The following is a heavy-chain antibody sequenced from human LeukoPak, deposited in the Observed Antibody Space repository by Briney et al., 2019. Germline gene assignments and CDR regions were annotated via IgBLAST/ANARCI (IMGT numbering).Heavy chain of an antibody. Sequence: GGSLRLSCAASGFTFSSYGMHWVRQAPGKGLEWVAFIRYDGSNKYYADSVKGRFTISRDNSKNTLYLQMNSLRAEDTAVYYCAGDPYYDFWSGYFYYYMDVWGKGTTVTVSS. CDR3: AGDPYYDFWSGYFYYYMDV. CDR1: GFTFSSYG. D-gene: IGHD3-3*01. CDR2: IRYDGSNK. J-gene: IGHJ6*03. V-gene: IGHV3-30*02.